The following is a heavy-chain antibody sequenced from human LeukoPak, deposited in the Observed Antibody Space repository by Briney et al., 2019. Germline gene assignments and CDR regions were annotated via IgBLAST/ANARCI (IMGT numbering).Heavy chain of an antibody. J-gene: IGHJ4*02. V-gene: IGHV3-48*01. CDR2: ISSSGSAI. CDR3: VRVKGSYFDY. D-gene: IGHD2-15*01. Sequence: PGGSLRLSCAASGFPLSSYRINWFRKAPGKGLEWVSYISSSGSAIYYVDSVKGRFTVSRDNAKNSLFLQMNSPRAEDTAVYYCVRVKGSYFDYWGQGALVTVSS. CDR1: GFPLSSYR.